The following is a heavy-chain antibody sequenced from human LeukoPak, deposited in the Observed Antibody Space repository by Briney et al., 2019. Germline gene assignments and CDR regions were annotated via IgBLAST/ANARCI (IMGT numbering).Heavy chain of an antibody. CDR2: ISSSSSYI. Sequence: PGGSLRLSCAASGFTFSSYSMNWVRQAPGKGLEWVSSISSSSSYIYYAGSVKGRFTISRDNAKNSLYLQMNSLRAEDTAVYYCARIWHYDSSGYDHDAFDIWGQGTMVTVSS. CDR1: GFTFSSYS. D-gene: IGHD3-22*01. J-gene: IGHJ3*02. CDR3: ARIWHYDSSGYDHDAFDI. V-gene: IGHV3-21*01.